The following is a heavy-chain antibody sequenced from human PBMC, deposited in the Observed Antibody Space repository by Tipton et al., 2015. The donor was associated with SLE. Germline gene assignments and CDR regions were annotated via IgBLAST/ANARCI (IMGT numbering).Heavy chain of an antibody. CDR3: TTRRWEPYYFDY. CDR1: GFTFSSYS. CDR2: ISSSSSYI. V-gene: IGHV3-21*03. Sequence: SLRLSCAASGFTFSSYSMNWVRQAPGKGLEWVSSISSSSSYIYYADSVKGRFTISRDNAKNSLYLQMNSLKTEDTAVYYCTTRRWEPYYFDYWGQGTLVTVSS. J-gene: IGHJ4*02. D-gene: IGHD1-26*01.